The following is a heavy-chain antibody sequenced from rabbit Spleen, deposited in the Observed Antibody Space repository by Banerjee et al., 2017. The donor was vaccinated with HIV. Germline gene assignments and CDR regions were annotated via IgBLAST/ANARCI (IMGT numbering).Heavy chain of an antibody. D-gene: IGHD2-1*01. V-gene: IGHV1S40*01. CDR2: INTYTGKP. Sequence: QSLEESGGDLVKPGASLTLTCTASGFSFSGSYWICWVRQAPGKGLQWIACINTYTGKPVYASWAKGRFTFSKTSSTTVTLQVTSLTAADTATYFCARGGDMWYTYFILWGPGTLVTVS. CDR1: GFSFSGSYW. CDR3: ARGGDMWYTYFIL. J-gene: IGHJ4*01.